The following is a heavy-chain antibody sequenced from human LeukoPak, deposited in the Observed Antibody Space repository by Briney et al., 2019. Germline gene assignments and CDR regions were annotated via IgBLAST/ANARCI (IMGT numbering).Heavy chain of an antibody. CDR2: INPIGGGT. CDR1: GYSLTRYY. J-gene: IGHJ4*02. Sequence: GSSVKVSCKASGYSLTRYYIHWVRQAAGQELKCMDWINPIGGGTNYAQKFQGRVTMTRDASITTAYMEMSSLRSDDTAVYYCARDNGRGYPVYFGYWGQGTLVTVSS. D-gene: IGHD3-22*01. CDR3: ARDNGRGYPVYFGY. V-gene: IGHV1-2*02.